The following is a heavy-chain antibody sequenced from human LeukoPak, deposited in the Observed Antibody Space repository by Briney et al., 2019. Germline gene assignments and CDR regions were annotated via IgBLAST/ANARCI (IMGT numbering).Heavy chain of an antibody. CDR2: ISYDGSNK. CDR3: AKESLVATISSYYYYYMDV. Sequence: GGSLRLSCAASGFTFSSYGMHWVRQAPGKGLEWVAVISYDGSNKYYADSVKGRFTISRDNSKNTLYLQMNSLRAEDTAVYYCAKESLVATISSYYYYYMDVWGKGTTVTVSS. J-gene: IGHJ6*03. D-gene: IGHD5-12*01. V-gene: IGHV3-30*18. CDR1: GFTFSSYG.